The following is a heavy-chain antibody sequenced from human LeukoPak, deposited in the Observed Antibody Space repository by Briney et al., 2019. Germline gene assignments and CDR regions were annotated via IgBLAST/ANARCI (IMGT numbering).Heavy chain of an antibody. CDR3: AKYVFSYGSGSYLAH. J-gene: IGHJ4*02. Sequence: QSGGSLRLSCAASGFTFSNYGISWVRQAPGKGLEWLSGISGSGKNTYYADSVKGRFIISRDNPKNTAYLQIHSLGAEDTAVYYCAKYVFSYGSGSYLAHWGQGTQVTVSS. V-gene: IGHV3-23*01. CDR2: ISGSGKNT. CDR1: GFTFSNYG. D-gene: IGHD3-10*01.